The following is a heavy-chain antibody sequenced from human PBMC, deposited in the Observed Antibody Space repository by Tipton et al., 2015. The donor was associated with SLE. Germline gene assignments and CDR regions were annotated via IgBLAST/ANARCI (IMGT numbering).Heavy chain of an antibody. J-gene: IGHJ4*02. CDR2: ISYDGSNK. CDR1: GFTFSSYA. D-gene: IGHD5-24*01. Sequence: SLRLSCAASGFTFSSYAMHWVRQAPGKGLEWVAVISYDGSNKYYADSVKGRFTISRDNSKNTLYLQMNSLRAEDTAVYYCAKDPETLGERWLQFGYWGQGTLVTVSS. V-gene: IGHV3-30*18. CDR3: AKDPETLGERWLQFGY.